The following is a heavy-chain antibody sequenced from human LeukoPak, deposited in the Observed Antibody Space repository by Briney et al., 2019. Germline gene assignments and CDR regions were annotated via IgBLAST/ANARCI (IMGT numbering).Heavy chain of an antibody. CDR3: ARVRAARSFDY. J-gene: IGHJ4*02. CDR2: INPSGGST. V-gene: IGHV1-46*01. D-gene: IGHD6-6*01. Sequence: ASVKVYCKASGYTFTSYYMHWVRQAPGQGLEWMGIINPSGGSTSYAQKFQGRVTMTRDTSTSTVYMELSSLRSEDAAVYYCARVRAARSFDYWGQGTLVTVSS. CDR1: GYTFTSYY.